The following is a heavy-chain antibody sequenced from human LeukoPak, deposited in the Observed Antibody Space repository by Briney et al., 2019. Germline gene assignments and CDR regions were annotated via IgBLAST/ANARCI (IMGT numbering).Heavy chain of an antibody. CDR1: GFTFSSYW. V-gene: IGHV3-74*01. CDR2: INSDGSNS. J-gene: IGHJ4*02. Sequence: GGSLKLSCAASGFTFSSYWMHWVRQAPGKGLVWVSRINSDGSNSIYADSVKGRFTIPRDNSRDNAKVYLQMNSLRAEDTAVYYCAREVVLNGISVFDSWGQGTLVTVSS. D-gene: IGHD6-19*01. CDR3: AREVVLNGISVFDS.